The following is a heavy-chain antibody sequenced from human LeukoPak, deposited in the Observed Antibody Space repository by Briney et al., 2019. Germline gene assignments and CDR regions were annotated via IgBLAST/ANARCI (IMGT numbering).Heavy chain of an antibody. CDR3: TRLADTTS. J-gene: IGHJ5*02. Sequence: GESLKISCKGSGYTFTDYWIAWVRQMPGQGLDWMGIIYPGYSDTSNSPSFQGQLTISADNSTTTPFLQLSSLKPPDTAMYFCTRLADTTSWGQGTLVTVSS. CDR1: GYTFTDYW. D-gene: IGHD1-26*01. CDR2: IYPGYSDT. V-gene: IGHV5-51*01.